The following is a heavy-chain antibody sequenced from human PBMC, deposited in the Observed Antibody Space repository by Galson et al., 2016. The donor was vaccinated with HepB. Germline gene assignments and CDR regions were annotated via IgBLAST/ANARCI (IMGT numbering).Heavy chain of an antibody. CDR1: GFTFNSYG. CDR3: VKGLYGSGSSGDY. Sequence: SLRHSCAASGFTFNSYGMSWVRQAPGKGLEWVSSISGGGGSTDYAGSVKGRLTISRDNSKNTLYLHLNSLRAEDTAVYFCVKGLYGSGSSGDYWGQGTLVTVSS. CDR2: ISGGGGST. V-gene: IGHV3-23*01. D-gene: IGHD3-10*01. J-gene: IGHJ4*02.